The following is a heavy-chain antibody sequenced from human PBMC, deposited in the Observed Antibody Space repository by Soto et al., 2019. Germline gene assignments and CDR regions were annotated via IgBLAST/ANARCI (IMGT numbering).Heavy chain of an antibody. V-gene: IGHV4-59*08. J-gene: IGHJ3*02. CDR3: ARHTVTTARLYPWNAFDI. CDR2: IYYSGST. CDR1: GGSISSYY. Sequence: SETLSLTCTVSGGSISSYYWSWIRQPPGKGLEWIGYIYYSGSTNYNPSLKSRVTISVDTSKNQFSLKLSSVTAADTAVYYCARHTVTTARLYPWNAFDIWGQGTMVTVSS. D-gene: IGHD4-4*01.